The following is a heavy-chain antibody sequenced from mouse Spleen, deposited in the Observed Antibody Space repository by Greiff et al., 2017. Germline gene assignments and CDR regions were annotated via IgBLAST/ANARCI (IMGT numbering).Heavy chain of an antibody. V-gene: IGHV5-6*01. CDR2: ISSGGSYT. J-gene: IGHJ2*01. CDR3: ARHDGYDPFEE. CDR1: GFTFSSYG. D-gene: IGHD2-2*01. Sequence: VPVVESGGDLVKPGGSLKLSCAASGFTFSSYGMSWVRQTPDKRLEWVATISSGGSYTYYPDSVKGRFTISRDNAKNTLYLQMSSLKSEDTAMYYCARHDGYDPFEEGGQGTTLTVSS.